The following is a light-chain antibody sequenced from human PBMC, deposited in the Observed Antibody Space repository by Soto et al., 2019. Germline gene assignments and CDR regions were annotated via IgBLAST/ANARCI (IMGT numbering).Light chain of an antibody. CDR2: GAS. CDR3: QQYSSSPLN. CDR1: QSVRSSH. Sequence: EIVLTQSPGTLSLSPGERATLSCRASQSVRSSHLAWYQQMPGQANRILIYGASNRATGIPDRFSGSGSGTDFTLTISRLEPEDFAVYYCQQYSSSPLNFGGGAKVDIK. V-gene: IGKV3-20*01. J-gene: IGKJ4*01.